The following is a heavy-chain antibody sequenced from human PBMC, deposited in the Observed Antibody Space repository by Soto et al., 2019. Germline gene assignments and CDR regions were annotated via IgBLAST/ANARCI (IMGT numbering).Heavy chain of an antibody. V-gene: IGHV4-39*01. D-gene: IGHD6-19*01. Sequence: KTSETLSLTCGVSGGSISSSLYYWGYIRQAPGKGLEWIGSIFHSGTTYYNPSLKSRLTISVDTSRNQFSLRLASVTAADTATYYCTRLTYSSSSAPFDSWGQGTLVTVSS. J-gene: IGHJ4*02. CDR1: GGSISSSLYY. CDR2: IFHSGTT. CDR3: TRLTYSSSSAPFDS.